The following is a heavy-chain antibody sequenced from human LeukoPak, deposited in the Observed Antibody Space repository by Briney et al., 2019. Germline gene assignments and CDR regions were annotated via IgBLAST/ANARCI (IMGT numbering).Heavy chain of an antibody. J-gene: IGHJ6*04. Sequence: SETLSLTCAVSGYSISSGCYWGWIRPPPGKGLQWVGSIFQRGYSYYNPSLKSRVTISVDTSKNQFSLKLSSVTAADTAVYYCALLTYYYGMDVWGKGTTVTVSS. CDR2: IFQRGYS. V-gene: IGHV4-38-2*01. CDR3: ALLTYYYGMDV. CDR1: GYSISSGCY.